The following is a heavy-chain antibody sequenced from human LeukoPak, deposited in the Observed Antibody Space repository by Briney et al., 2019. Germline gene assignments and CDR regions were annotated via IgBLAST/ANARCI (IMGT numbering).Heavy chain of an antibody. Sequence: PGGSLTLACAASGFTFSRYAASWVRQAPGEGRGWVSAISGGGASTYQTASVKDRFTISRDNCKNTLYLQMNSLRAEDTAVYYCAKDDYGSGSRLDYWGQGTLVTVSS. CDR3: AKDDYGSGSRLDY. CDR2: ISGGGAST. V-gene: IGHV3-23*01. J-gene: IGHJ4*02. D-gene: IGHD3-10*01. CDR1: GFTFSRYA.